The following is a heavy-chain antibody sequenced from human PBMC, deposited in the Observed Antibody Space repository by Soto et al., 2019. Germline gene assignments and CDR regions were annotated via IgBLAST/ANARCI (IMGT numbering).Heavy chain of an antibody. V-gene: IGHV3-21*01. D-gene: IGHD3-16*01. J-gene: IGHJ6*03. CDR2: ISSSSSYI. CDR3: ARDDSWGRYYYYYYMDV. CDR1: GFTFSSYS. Sequence: GSLRLSCAASGFTFSSYSMNWVRQAPGKGLEWVSSISSSSSYIYYADSVKGRFTISRDNAKNSLYLQMNSLRAEDTAVYYCARDDSWGRYYYYYYMDVSGKGTTVTVSS.